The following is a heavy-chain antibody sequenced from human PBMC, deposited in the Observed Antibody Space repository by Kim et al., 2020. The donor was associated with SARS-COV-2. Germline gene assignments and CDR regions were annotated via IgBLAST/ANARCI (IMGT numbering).Heavy chain of an antibody. Sequence: ASVKVSCKASGYTFTSYAMHWVRQAPGQRLEWMGWINAGNGNTKYSQKFQGRVTITRDTSASTAYMELSSLRSEDTAVYYCARDLDVDIVATGLDYWGQGTLVTVSS. CDR3: ARDLDVDIVATGLDY. D-gene: IGHD5-12*01. V-gene: IGHV1-3*01. CDR1: GYTFTSYA. J-gene: IGHJ4*02. CDR2: INAGNGNT.